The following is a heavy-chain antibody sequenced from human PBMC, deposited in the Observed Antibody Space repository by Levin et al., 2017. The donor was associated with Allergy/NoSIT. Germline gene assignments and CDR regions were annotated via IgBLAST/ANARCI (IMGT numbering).Heavy chain of an antibody. V-gene: IGHV5-51*01. CDR2: IYPGDSDT. CDR1: GYSFTSYW. J-gene: IGHJ4*02. CDR3: ARLRWERMTSQPFDY. D-gene: IGHD4-11*01. Sequence: PGGSLRLSCKASGYSFTSYWIGWVRQMPGKGLEWMGIIYPGDSDTRYSPSFQGQVTISADKSISTAYLQWSSLKDSDTAMYDCARLRWERMTSQPFDYCGQGTLVTVSS.